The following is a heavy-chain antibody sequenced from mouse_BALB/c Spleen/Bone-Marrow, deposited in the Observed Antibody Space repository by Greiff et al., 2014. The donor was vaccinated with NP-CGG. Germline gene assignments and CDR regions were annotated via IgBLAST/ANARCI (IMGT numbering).Heavy chain of an antibody. CDR1: GLNIKDTF. D-gene: IGHD2-3*01. V-gene: IGHV14-3*02. CDR2: IDPASGNT. Sequence: GANLGKPGASVKFSCTTFGLNIKDTFIHWGEQRPEKGLEWIGRIDPASGNTKYDPKFQGKATITADTSSNKVSLQLSGLTSEDTAVYYCAHDAPFTYWGQGTLVTVSA. CDR3: AHDAPFTY. J-gene: IGHJ3*01.